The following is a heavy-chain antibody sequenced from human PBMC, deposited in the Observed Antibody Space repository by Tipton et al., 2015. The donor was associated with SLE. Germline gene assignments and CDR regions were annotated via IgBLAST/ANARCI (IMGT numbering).Heavy chain of an antibody. CDR1: GGSISSHY. V-gene: IGHV4-59*11. J-gene: IGHJ6*02. D-gene: IGHD3-22*01. CDR2: IYYSGST. CDR3: ARYDSNGYYYYGMDV. Sequence: LSCTVSGGSISSHYWSWIRQPPGKGLEWIGYIYYSGSTNYNPSLKSRVTISVDTSKNQFSLKLSSVTAADTAVYYCARYDSNGYYYYGMDVWGQGTTVTVSS.